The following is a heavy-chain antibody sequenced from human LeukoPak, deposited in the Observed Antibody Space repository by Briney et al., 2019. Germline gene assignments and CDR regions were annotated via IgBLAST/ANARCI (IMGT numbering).Heavy chain of an antibody. CDR1: GFTFSGSA. Sequence: GGSLRLSCAAPGFTFSGSAMRWVRQASGKGLEWVGRIRSKANSYATAYAASVKGRFTISRDDSKNTAYLQMNSLRAEDTAVYYCARDRGIVGTTGYYYMDVWGKGTTVTVSS. CDR3: ARDRGIVGTTGYYYMDV. V-gene: IGHV3-73*01. D-gene: IGHD1-26*01. J-gene: IGHJ6*03. CDR2: IRSKANSYAT.